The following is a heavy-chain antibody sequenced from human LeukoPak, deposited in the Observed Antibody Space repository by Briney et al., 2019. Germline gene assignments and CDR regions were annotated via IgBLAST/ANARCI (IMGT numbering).Heavy chain of an antibody. CDR2: INPNSGGT. D-gene: IGHD2-15*01. V-gene: IGHV1-2*02. CDR3: ARDVRDIVVVVAATDDAFDI. J-gene: IGHJ3*02. CDR1: GYTFTGYY. Sequence: ASVKVSCKASGYTFTGYYMHWVRQAPGQGLEWMGWINPNSGGTNYAQKFQGRVTMTRDTSISTAYMELSRLRSDDTAVYYCARDVRDIVVVVAATDDAFDIWGQGTMVTVSS.